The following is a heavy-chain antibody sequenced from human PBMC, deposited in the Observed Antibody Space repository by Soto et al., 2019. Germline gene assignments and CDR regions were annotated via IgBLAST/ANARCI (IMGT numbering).Heavy chain of an antibody. CDR2: IYYSGRT. Sequence: KTSETLSLTCTVSGGSISGSAYYWGWIRQPPGKGLEWIGSIYYSGRTYYNPSLKSRVTISVDTSKNQFSLTLSSVTAADTAVYYCARHPYNYGSGPTRLDYWGQGTLVTVSS. CDR1: GGSISGSAYY. J-gene: IGHJ4*02. D-gene: IGHD3-10*01. CDR3: ARHPYNYGSGPTRLDY. V-gene: IGHV4-39*01.